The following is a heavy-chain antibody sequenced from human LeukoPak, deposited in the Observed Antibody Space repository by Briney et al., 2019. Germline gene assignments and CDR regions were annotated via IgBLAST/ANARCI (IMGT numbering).Heavy chain of an antibody. CDR1: GFTFSSYA. CDR3: ASRNWELDY. Sequence: GGSLRLSCAASGFTFSSYAMSWVRQAPGKGLEWVSYISSSSSTIYYADSVKGRFTISRDNAKNSLYLQMNSLRAEDTAVYYCASRNWELDYWGQGTLVTVSS. CDR2: ISSSSSTI. J-gene: IGHJ4*02. D-gene: IGHD1-26*01. V-gene: IGHV3-48*01.